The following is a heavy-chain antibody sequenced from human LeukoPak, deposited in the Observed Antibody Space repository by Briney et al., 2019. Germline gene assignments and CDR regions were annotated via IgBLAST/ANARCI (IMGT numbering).Heavy chain of an antibody. Sequence: PSETLSLTCTVSGGSLSSYYWSWIRQSAGRGLEWVGRIYSSGSTNYNPALKSRVTMSVDMSKNHFSLKLSSVTAADTAMYYCAREGHSGSQFDHWGQGALVTVSS. CDR3: AREGHSGSQFDH. D-gene: IGHD1-26*01. CDR1: GGSLSSYY. V-gene: IGHV4-4*07. J-gene: IGHJ4*02. CDR2: IYSSGST.